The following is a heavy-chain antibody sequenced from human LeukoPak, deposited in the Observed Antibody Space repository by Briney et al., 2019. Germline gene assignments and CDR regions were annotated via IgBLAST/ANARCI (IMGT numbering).Heavy chain of an antibody. D-gene: IGHD2-2*01. J-gene: IGHJ4*02. CDR2: ISYDESNK. CDR3: AGPPIYCSSTSCFQADY. V-gene: IGHV3-30-3*01. Sequence: GRSLRLSCAASGFTFSSYAMHWVRQAPGKGLEWVAVISYDESNKYYTDSVKGRFTISRDNSKNTLYLQMNSLRTEDTAVYFCAGPPIYCSSTSCFQADYWGQGTLVTVSS. CDR1: GFTFSSYA.